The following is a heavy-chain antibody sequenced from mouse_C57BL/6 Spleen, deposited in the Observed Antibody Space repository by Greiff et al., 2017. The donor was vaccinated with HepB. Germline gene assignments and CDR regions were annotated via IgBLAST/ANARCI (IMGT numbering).Heavy chain of an antibody. D-gene: IGHD2-2*01. CDR2: ISDGGSYT. V-gene: IGHV5-4*01. Sequence: EVMLVESGGGLVKPGGSLKLSCAASGFTFSSYAMSWVRQTPEKRLEWVATISDGGSYTYYPDNVKGRFTISRDNAKNNLYLQMSHLKSEDTAMYYCARDLLWLEDAMDYWGQGTSVTVSS. J-gene: IGHJ4*01. CDR1: GFTFSSYA. CDR3: ARDLLWLEDAMDY.